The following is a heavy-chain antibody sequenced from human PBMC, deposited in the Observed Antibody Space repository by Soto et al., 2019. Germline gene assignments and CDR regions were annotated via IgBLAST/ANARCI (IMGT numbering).Heavy chain of an antibody. Sequence: EVQLVQSGAEVKKPGESLKISCKGSGYSFTSYWIGWVRQMPGKGLEWMGIIYPGDSDTRYSPSFQGQVTISADKSISTAYLQWSSLKASDTAMYYCARSPLWFGDPNDGGGNWFDPWGQGTLVTVSS. D-gene: IGHD3-10*01. J-gene: IGHJ5*02. CDR3: ARSPLWFGDPNDGGGNWFDP. CDR1: GYSFTSYW. CDR2: IYPGDSDT. V-gene: IGHV5-51*03.